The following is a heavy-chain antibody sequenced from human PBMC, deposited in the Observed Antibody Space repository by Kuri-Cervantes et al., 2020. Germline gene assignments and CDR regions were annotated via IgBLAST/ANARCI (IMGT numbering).Heavy chain of an antibody. CDR2: IYYSGST. V-gene: IGHV4-31*02. D-gene: IGHD6-13*01. CDR1: GGSISSGGYY. J-gene: IGHJ4*02. CDR3: ARALKSSSRYYFDY. Sequence: SCTVSGGSISSGGYYWSWIRQHPGKGLEWIGYIYYSGSTYYNPSLKSRVTISVDTSKNQFFLKLSSVTAADTAVYYCARALKSSSRYYFDYWGQGTLVTVSS.